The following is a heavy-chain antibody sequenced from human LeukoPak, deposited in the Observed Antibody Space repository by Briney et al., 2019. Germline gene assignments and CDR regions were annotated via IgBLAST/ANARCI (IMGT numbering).Heavy chain of an antibody. D-gene: IGHD3-10*01. CDR2: IYPGDSDT. CDR3: ARAPFSDSGTYPLDY. Sequence: PGESLKISSKGSGYRFTNYWIGWVRQMPGKGREWMGIIYPGDSDTRYSPSFQGQVTISADKSISTAYLQWSSLKASDTAMYYCARAPFSDSGTYPLDYWGQGTLVTVSS. CDR1: GYRFTNYW. V-gene: IGHV5-51*01. J-gene: IGHJ4*02.